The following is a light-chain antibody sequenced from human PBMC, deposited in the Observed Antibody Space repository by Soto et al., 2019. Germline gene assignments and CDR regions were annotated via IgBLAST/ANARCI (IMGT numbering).Light chain of an antibody. Sequence: QSALTQPASVSGSLGQSITITCTGTSHDIGSYTLVSWYQHHPGRAPKLIIYEVSDRPSGVSDRFSGSKSDNTASLSISGLQAEDEADYYCSSYTSRSTYVFGTGTKLTVL. J-gene: IGLJ1*01. CDR1: SHDIGSYTL. CDR3: SSYTSRSTYV. V-gene: IGLV2-14*02. CDR2: EVS.